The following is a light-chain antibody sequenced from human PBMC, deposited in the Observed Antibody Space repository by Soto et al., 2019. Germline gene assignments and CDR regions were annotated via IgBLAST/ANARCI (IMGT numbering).Light chain of an antibody. CDR3: MQPLQSWT. V-gene: IGKV2-28*01. CDR1: QSLLHSNGYNY. Sequence: DIVMPQSPLSLPVTPGEPASISCRSSQSLLHSNGYNYLDWYLQKPGQSPQLLIYLGSNRASGVPDRFSGSGSGTDFTLKISRVESEDVGVYYCMQPLQSWTFGQGTKVEIK. CDR2: LGS. J-gene: IGKJ1*01.